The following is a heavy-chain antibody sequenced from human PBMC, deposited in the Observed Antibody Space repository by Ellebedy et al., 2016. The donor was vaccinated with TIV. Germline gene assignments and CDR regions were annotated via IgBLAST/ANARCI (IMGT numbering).Heavy chain of an antibody. J-gene: IGHJ4*02. CDR2: TRNKANNYTT. CDR3: VGAASD. CDR1: GFTFSDHS. Sequence: GGSLRLSCAASGFTFSDHSMDWVRQAPGKGLEWVARTRNKANNYTTEYAASVKGRFTISRDDSKNSLFLQMNSLKIEDTAVYYCVGAASDWGQGTLVTVSS. V-gene: IGHV3-72*01.